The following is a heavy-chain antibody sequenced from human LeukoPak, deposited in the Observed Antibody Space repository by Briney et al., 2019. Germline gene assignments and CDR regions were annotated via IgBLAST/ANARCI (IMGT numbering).Heavy chain of an antibody. Sequence: ASVKVSCKASGYTFSGYYIHWVRQAPGQGLEWMGWINTNTGNPTYAQGFTGRFVFSLDTSVSTAYLQISSLKAEDTAVYYCARGLVTMVRGVTPGYWGQGTLVTVSS. CDR3: ARGLVTMVRGVTPGY. CDR2: INTNTGNP. V-gene: IGHV7-4-1*02. D-gene: IGHD3-10*01. J-gene: IGHJ4*02. CDR1: GYTFSGYY.